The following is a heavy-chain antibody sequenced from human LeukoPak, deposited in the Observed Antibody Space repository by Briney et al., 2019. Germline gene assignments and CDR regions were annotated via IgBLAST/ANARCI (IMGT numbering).Heavy chain of an antibody. Sequence: GGSLRLSCAASGFTVSSNYMSWVRQAPGKGLEWVSVIYSGGSTYYADSVKGRFTISRDNSKNTLYLQMNSLRAEDTAVYYCAKQYFGGIVGAIWEFDYWGQGTLVTVSS. J-gene: IGHJ4*02. CDR2: IYSGGST. CDR3: AKQYFGGIVGAIWEFDY. D-gene: IGHD1-26*01. V-gene: IGHV3-66*04. CDR1: GFTVSSNY.